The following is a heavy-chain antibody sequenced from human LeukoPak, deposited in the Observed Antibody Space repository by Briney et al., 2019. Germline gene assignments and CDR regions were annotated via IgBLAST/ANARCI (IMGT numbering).Heavy chain of an antibody. J-gene: IGHJ4*02. CDR2: ISWNSGSI. Sequence: PGGSLRLSCAASGFTFDDYAMHWVRQAPGKGLEWVSGISWNSGSIGYADSVKGRFTISRDNAKNSLYLQMNSLRAEDTALYYCAKGGYYDSSGYYSNPFDYWGQGTLVTVSS. CDR3: AKGGYYDSSGYYSNPFDY. V-gene: IGHV3-9*01. CDR1: GFTFDDYA. D-gene: IGHD3-22*01.